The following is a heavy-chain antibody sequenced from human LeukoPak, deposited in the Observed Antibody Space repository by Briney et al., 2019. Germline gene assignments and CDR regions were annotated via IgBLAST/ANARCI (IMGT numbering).Heavy chain of an antibody. J-gene: IGHJ6*03. Sequence: SETLSLTCAVCGGSFSGYYWSWIRQPPGKGLEWIGEINHSGSTNYNPSLKSRVTISVDTSKNQFSLKLSSVTAADTAVYYCARGIRVAGKSFYYYYYMDVWGKGTTVTVSS. D-gene: IGHD6-19*01. V-gene: IGHV4-34*01. CDR1: GGSFSGYY. CDR2: INHSGST. CDR3: ARGIRVAGKSFYYYYYMDV.